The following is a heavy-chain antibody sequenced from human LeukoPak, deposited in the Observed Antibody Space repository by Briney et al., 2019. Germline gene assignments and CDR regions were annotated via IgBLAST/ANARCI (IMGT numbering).Heavy chain of an antibody. Sequence: ASVKVSCKASGYTFTSYAMNWVRQAPGQGLEWMGWINTNTGNPTYAQGFTGRFVFSLDTSVSTAYLQINGLKAQDTAFYYCAREEYYDTSASTNFDYWGQGTLVTVSS. CDR1: GYTFTSYA. CDR3: AREEYYDTSASTNFDY. CDR2: INTNTGNP. D-gene: IGHD3-22*01. V-gene: IGHV7-4-1*02. J-gene: IGHJ4*02.